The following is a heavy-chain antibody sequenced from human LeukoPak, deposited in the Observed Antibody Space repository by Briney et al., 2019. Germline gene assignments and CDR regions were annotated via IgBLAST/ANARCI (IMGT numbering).Heavy chain of an antibody. CDR2: IWYDGSNK. CDR3: AKDRSDTDMVYVVDY. D-gene: IGHD5-18*01. Sequence: GGSLRLSCAASGFTFSSYGMHWVRQAPGKGLEWVAVIWYDGSNKYYADSVKGRFTISRDNSKNTLYLQMNSLRAEDTAVYHCAKDRSDTDMVYVVDYWGRGALVTVSS. V-gene: IGHV3-33*06. CDR1: GFTFSSYG. J-gene: IGHJ4*02.